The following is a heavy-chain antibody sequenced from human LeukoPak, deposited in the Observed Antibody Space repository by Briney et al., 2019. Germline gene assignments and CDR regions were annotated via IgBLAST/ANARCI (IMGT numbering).Heavy chain of an antibody. V-gene: IGHV7-4-1*02. J-gene: IGHJ4*02. CDR1: GYTFTSYA. Sequence: ASVKVSCKASGYTFTSYAMNWVRQAPGQGLEWMGWINTNTGNPTYAQGFTGRFVFSLDTSVSTAYLQISSLKAEDTAAYYCARELSSSSWYLRSFDYWGQGTLVTVSS. CDR3: ARELSSSSWYLRSFDY. D-gene: IGHD6-13*01. CDR2: INTNTGNP.